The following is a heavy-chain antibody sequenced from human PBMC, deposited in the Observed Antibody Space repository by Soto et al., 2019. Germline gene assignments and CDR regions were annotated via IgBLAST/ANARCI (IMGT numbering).Heavy chain of an antibody. Sequence: GSSARFSGSPSGVDVDDNSISFFRQSPFKGLEWVSVVYGDGRIYYPYSVKGRFTISRDTSENTLFPHMWSLRVDDTAVYFCARTRLYDAIGYYFSYHGMDVWGKGTRVTVS. J-gene: IGHJ6*04. CDR1: GVDVDDNS. D-gene: IGHD3-22*01. CDR2: VYGDGRI. V-gene: IGHV3-53*01. CDR3: ARTRLYDAIGYYFSYHGMDV.